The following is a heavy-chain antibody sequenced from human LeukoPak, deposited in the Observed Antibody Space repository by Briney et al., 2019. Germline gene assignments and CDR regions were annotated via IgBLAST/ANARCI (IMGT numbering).Heavy chain of an antibody. D-gene: IGHD6-13*01. J-gene: IGHJ3*02. V-gene: IGHV4-59*01. CDR3: ATNSGYSSSWYLLSXXXI. CDR2: IYYSGST. CDR1: GGSISSYY. Sequence: SETLSLTCTVSGGSISSYYWSWIRQPPGKGLEWIGYIYYSGSTNYNPSLKSRVTISVDTSKNQFSLKLSSVTAADTAVYYCATNSGYSSSWYLLSXXXIWGXXXXXTVSS.